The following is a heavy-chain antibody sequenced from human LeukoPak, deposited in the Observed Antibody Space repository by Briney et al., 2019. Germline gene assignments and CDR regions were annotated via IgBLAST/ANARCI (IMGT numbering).Heavy chain of an antibody. CDR1: GGSISSYY. Sequence: SETLSLTCTVSGGSISSYYWSWIRQPPGKGLEWIGYIYYSGSTNYNPSLKSRVTISVDTSKNQFSLKLSSVTAADTAVYYCASLFLDAAAGLYWGQGTLVTVSS. J-gene: IGHJ4*02. V-gene: IGHV4-59*12. D-gene: IGHD6-13*01. CDR3: ASLFLDAAAGLY. CDR2: IYYSGST.